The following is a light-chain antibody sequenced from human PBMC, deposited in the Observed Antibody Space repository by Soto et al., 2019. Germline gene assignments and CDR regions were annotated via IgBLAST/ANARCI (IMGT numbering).Light chain of an antibody. CDR2: KTS. CDR1: QSVSSF. V-gene: IGKV1-5*03. J-gene: IGKJ2*01. Sequence: IQLTQSPSTLSASVGDTVTITCRASQSVSSFLAWHQQKPEEAPKLLIYKTSNLETGVPSRFTGSGSGTEFTLTISSLQPDDFATYYCQQYNGDFYSFGQGTKLEVK. CDR3: QQYNGDFYS.